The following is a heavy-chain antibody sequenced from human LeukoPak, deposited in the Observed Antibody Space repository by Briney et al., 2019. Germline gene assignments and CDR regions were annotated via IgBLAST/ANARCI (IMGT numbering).Heavy chain of an antibody. Sequence: PGGSLRLSCAASGFTFSSYAMHWVRQAPGKGLEWVAVISYDGSNKYYADSVKGRFTISRDNSKNTLYLQMNSLRAEDTAVYYCARDRDGGYEGYYYMDVWGKGTTVTVSS. CDR2: ISYDGSNK. J-gene: IGHJ6*03. D-gene: IGHD5-12*01. CDR3: ARDRDGGYEGYYYMDV. CDR1: GFTFSSYA. V-gene: IGHV3-30*04.